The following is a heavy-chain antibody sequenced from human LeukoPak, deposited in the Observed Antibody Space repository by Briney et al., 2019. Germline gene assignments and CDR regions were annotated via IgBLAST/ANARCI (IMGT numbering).Heavy chain of an antibody. D-gene: IGHD6-19*01. CDR2: IGGSGDKT. V-gene: IGHV3-23*01. Sequence: GGSLRLSCAASGFTFNRNAISWVRQAPGKGLEWVSTIGGSGDKTFYADSVKGRFTISRDNSKNMVHLQMNSLAGEDTALYYCVRRGDASSGWGDHDFWGQGALVTASS. J-gene: IGHJ4*02. CDR3: VRRGDASSGWGDHDF. CDR1: GFTFNRNA.